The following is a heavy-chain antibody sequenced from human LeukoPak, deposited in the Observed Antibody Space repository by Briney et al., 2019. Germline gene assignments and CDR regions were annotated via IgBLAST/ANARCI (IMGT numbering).Heavy chain of an antibody. V-gene: IGHV3-48*01. CDR1: GFTVSSNY. J-gene: IGHJ4*02. CDR3: ARSVGHLDY. CDR2: TTGSSSTI. Sequence: GSLRLSCAASGFTVSSNYMSWVRQAPGKGLEWLSYTTGSSSTIYYADSVKGRFTISRDNAKNSLYLQMNSLTAEDTAVYYCARSVGHLDYWGQGALVTVSS. D-gene: IGHD1-26*01.